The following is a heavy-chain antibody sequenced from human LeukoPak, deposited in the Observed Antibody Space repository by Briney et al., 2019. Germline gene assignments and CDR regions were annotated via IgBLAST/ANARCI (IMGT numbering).Heavy chain of an antibody. D-gene: IGHD2-21*01. CDR3: AREVPTGAIFYFDY. J-gene: IGHJ4*02. V-gene: IGHV3-21*01. CDR2: ISGSSSYI. Sequence: GGSLRLSCAASGFTFSSYSMNWVRQAPGKGLEWVSSISGSSSYIYYADSVKGRFTISRDNAKNSLYLQMSSLRAEDTAVYYCAREVPTGAIFYFDYWGQGTLVTVSS. CDR1: GFTFSSYS.